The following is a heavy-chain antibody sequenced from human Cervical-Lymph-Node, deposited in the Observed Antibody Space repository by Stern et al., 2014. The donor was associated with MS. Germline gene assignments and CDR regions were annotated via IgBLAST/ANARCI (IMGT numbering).Heavy chain of an antibody. Sequence: DQLVESGAEVKSPGSSVKISCKASGGSLSSNPVSWVRQAPGQGLEWMGGIIPIFDSPNYSQKFEGRLTIIADKSTSTTYMELSSLRSEDTAIYYCARDGILQTVDAFDLWGQGTMVTVSS. CDR3: ARDGILQTVDAFDL. V-gene: IGHV1-69*06. D-gene: IGHD2-21*01. CDR2: IIPIFDSP. CDR1: GGSLSSNP. J-gene: IGHJ3*01.